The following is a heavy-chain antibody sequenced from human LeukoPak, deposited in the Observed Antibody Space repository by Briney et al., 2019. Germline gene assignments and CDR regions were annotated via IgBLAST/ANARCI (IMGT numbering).Heavy chain of an antibody. Sequence: GGSLRLSCAASGFTFSSYWMHWVRQAPGKGLVWVSRINSDGSSTSYADSVKGRFTISRDNSKNTLYLQKNSLRAEDTAVYYCAKDPPADYDSSGYFKFWGQGTLVTVSS. J-gene: IGHJ4*02. V-gene: IGHV3-74*01. D-gene: IGHD3-22*01. CDR1: GFTFSSYW. CDR2: INSDGSST. CDR3: AKDPPADYDSSGYFKF.